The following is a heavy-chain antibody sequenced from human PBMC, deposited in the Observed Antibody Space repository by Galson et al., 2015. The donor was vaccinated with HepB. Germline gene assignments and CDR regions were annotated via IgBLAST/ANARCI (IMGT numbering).Heavy chain of an antibody. D-gene: IGHD4-23*01. CDR2: ISSDGSST. Sequence: SLRLSCAASGYTFSSYWMHWVRQAPGKGLVWVSRISSDGSSTSYADSVKGRFTISRDNAKNTLYLQMNSLRAEDTAVYYCASDGGNSGYAFDIWGQGTMVTVSS. CDR3: ASDGGNSGYAFDI. J-gene: IGHJ3*02. CDR1: GYTFSSYW. V-gene: IGHV3-74*01.